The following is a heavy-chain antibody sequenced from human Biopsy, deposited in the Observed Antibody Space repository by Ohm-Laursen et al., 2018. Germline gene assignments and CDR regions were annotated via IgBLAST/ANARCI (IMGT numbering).Heavy chain of an antibody. CDR3: ARQVDFWSGYVDY. D-gene: IGHD3-3*01. CDR2: IYYSGNT. V-gene: IGHV4-39*01. J-gene: IGHJ4*02. Sequence: SETLSLTCSVSGGSLRDSTYHWGWIRQSPGKGLEWIGNIYYSGNTDYSTSLKSRVTISVDTSNNQFSLKLRSVTAADTAVYYCARQVDFWSGYVDYWGQGTLVAVSS. CDR1: GGSLRDSTYH.